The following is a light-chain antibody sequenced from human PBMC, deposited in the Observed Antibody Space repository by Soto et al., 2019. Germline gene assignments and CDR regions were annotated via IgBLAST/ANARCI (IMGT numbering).Light chain of an antibody. J-gene: IGKJ2*01. Sequence: EIVLTQSPGTLSLSPGERVTLSCRASQSVSSSYLAWYQQKPGQAPRLLIYGASSRATGIPDRFSGSGSGTDFTLTISRPEPEDFAVYYCQQYGSSPRYTFGQGTKLEIK. CDR2: GAS. CDR1: QSVSSSY. V-gene: IGKV3-20*01. CDR3: QQYGSSPRYT.